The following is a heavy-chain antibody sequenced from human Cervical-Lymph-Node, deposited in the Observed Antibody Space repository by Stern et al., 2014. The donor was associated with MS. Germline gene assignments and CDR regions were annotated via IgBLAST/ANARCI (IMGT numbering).Heavy chain of an antibody. D-gene: IGHD5-12*01. J-gene: IGHJ4*02. CDR3: AREMASGYDLPDY. CDR2: INPKGGGT. CDR1: GYTFTGYY. Sequence: VQLVESGDGLVKPGGSARVSCKASGYTFTGYYMHWVRQAPGQGLEWMGWINPKGGGTNYAQKFQGRVTMTRDTSISTAYMELNRLRSDDTAVYYCAREMASGYDLPDYWGQGTLVIVSS. V-gene: IGHV1-2*02.